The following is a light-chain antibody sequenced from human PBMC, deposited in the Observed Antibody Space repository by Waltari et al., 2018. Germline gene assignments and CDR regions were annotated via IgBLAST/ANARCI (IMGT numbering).Light chain of an antibody. V-gene: IGKV1-5*01. J-gene: IGKJ2*01. CDR2: HSS. Sequence: DTQMTQSPSTLSASVGDTVTITCRASQSISSWLACYQQKPGKAPKRLIFHSSSLESGVPSRFSGGGSGVEFTLTISSLQPDDFATYYCQQYDTYPIYTFGQGTKLEIK. CDR1: QSISSW. CDR3: QQYDTYPIYT.